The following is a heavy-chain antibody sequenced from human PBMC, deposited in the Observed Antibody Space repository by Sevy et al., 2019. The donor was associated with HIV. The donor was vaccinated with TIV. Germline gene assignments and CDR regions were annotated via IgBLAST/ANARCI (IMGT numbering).Heavy chain of an antibody. CDR3: AGLGYCSSTSCYGAYYYGMDV. D-gene: IGHD2-2*01. CDR1: GGSISSSSYY. CDR2: IYYSGST. Sequence: SETLSLTCTVSGGSISSSSYYWGWIRQPPGKGLEWIGSIYYSGSTYYAPSLKSRVTISVDTSKNQFSLKLSSVTAADTAVYYCAGLGYCSSTSCYGAYYYGMDVWGQGTTVTVSS. J-gene: IGHJ6*02. V-gene: IGHV4-39*01.